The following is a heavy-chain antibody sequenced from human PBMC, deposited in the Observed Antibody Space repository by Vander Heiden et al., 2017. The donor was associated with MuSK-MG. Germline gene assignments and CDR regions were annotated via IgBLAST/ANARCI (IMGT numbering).Heavy chain of an antibody. J-gene: IGHJ4*02. D-gene: IGHD1-26*01. CDR3: AVLGGRPY. V-gene: IGHV3-74*01. Sequence: EVQLGESGGGLVQPGGSLRLSRAASGFTFSSYWMHWVRQAPGKGLVWVSRINSDGSSTRYADSVKGRFTISRDNAKNTLYLQMNSLRAEDTGVYYCAVLGGRPYWGQGTLGTVAS. CDR1: GFTFSSYW. CDR2: INSDGSST.